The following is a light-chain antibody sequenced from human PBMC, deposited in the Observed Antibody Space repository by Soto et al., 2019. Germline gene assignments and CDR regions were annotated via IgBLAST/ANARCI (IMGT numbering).Light chain of an antibody. CDR3: QQYQSWPYT. CDR2: DAS. J-gene: IGKJ2*01. CDR1: QSVNKW. V-gene: IGKV1-5*01. Sequence: DIQMTQSPSTLSASVGDRVTITCRASQSVNKWLAWYQQKPGRAPNLVIYDASTLQTSVTSTFSGRGSGTEFTLTISSLQPDDFGTYYCQQYQSWPYTFGQGTKLEIK.